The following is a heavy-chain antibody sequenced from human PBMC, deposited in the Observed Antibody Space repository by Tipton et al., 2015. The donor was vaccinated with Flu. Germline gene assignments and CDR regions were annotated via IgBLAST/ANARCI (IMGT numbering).Heavy chain of an antibody. CDR1: GYSISSRYY. D-gene: IGHD3-10*01. J-gene: IGHJ4*02. Sequence: TLSLTCIVSGYSISSRYYWGWIRQPPGKGLEWIGCAYHGGTTYYNPSLKSRVAISLDTFKNQFSLKLTSVTAADTAVYYCATTTYYYGSGSHDYWGQGTLVTVSS. CDR2: AYHGGTT. V-gene: IGHV4-38-2*02. CDR3: ATTTYYYGSGSHDY.